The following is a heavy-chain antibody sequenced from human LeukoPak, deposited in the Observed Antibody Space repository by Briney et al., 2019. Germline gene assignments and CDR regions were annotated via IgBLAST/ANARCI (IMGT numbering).Heavy chain of an antibody. CDR3: ARAWDCGGDCYAALFDY. D-gene: IGHD2-21*02. Sequence: SETLSLTCAAYGGSFSGYYWSWIRQPPGKGLEWIGEINHSGSTNYNPSLKSRVTISVDTSKNQFSLKLSSVTAADTAVYYCARAWDCGGDCYAALFDYWGQGTLVTVSS. CDR1: GGSFSGYY. V-gene: IGHV4-34*01. CDR2: INHSGST. J-gene: IGHJ4*02.